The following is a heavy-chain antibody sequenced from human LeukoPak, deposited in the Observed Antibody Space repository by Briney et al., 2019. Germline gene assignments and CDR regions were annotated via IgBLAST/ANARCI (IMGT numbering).Heavy chain of an antibody. CDR2: IYHSGST. CDR3: ARAFRGVPWYFDL. D-gene: IGHD3-16*01. V-gene: IGHV4-38-2*02. CDR1: GYSISSGYD. Sequence: SETLSLTCTVSGYSISSGYDWGWIRQPPGKGLEWIGSIYHSGSTYYNPSLKSRVTISVDTSKNQFSLKLSSVTAADTAVYYCARAFRGVPWYFDLWGRGTLVTVSS. J-gene: IGHJ2*01.